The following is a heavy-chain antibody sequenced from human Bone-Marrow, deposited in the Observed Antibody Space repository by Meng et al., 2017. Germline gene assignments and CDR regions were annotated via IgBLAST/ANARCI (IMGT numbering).Heavy chain of an antibody. J-gene: IGHJ4*02. V-gene: IGHV1-2*06. D-gene: IGHD6-25*01. CDR3: ARGGSRTAAGKRFGDY. CDR1: GYNFPDYY. Sequence: ASVKVFCKPSGYNFPDYYIHWVRRAPGQGLEWMGRINPKSGDTHYAQKSQARVTMTGDTSIRTACMGLSGLRSDDTAKYYCARGGSRTAAGKRFGDYWGQGTLVTVSS. CDR2: INPKSGDT.